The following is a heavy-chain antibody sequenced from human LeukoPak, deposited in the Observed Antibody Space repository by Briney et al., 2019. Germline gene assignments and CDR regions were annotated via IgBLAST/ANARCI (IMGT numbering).Heavy chain of an antibody. CDR1: GGSFSGYY. Sequence: PSETLSLTCAVYGGSFSGYYWSWIRQPPGKGLEWIGYIYYSGSTNYNPPLKSRVTISVDTSKNQFSLKLSSVTAADTAVYYCARLSGSGSMVSGYYYGMDVWGQGTTVTVSS. CDR2: IYYSGST. J-gene: IGHJ6*02. D-gene: IGHD3-10*01. CDR3: ARLSGSGSMVSGYYYGMDV. V-gene: IGHV4-59*08.